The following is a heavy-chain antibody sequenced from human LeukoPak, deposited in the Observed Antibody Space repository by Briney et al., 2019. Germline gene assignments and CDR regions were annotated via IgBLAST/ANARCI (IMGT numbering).Heavy chain of an antibody. J-gene: IGHJ4*02. Sequence: SVKVSCKASGGTFSSYAISWVRQAPGQGLEWMGGIIPIFGTANYAQKFQGRVTITADESTSTAYMELSSLRSEDTGVYYCARTGFGTRSEGDYFDYWGQGTLVTVSS. CDR2: IIPIFGTA. V-gene: IGHV1-69*01. D-gene: IGHD3-10*01. CDR1: GGTFSSYA. CDR3: ARTGFGTRSEGDYFDY.